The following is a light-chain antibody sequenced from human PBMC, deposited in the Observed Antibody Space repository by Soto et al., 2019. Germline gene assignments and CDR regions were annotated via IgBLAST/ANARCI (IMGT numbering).Light chain of an antibody. CDR1: QTISSTF. J-gene: IGKJ4*01. V-gene: IGKV3-20*01. CDR3: QQFGLSPT. Sequence: EIVLTQSPGTLSLSPGERATISCRASQTISSTFLAWYRQRPGQAPRLLIYGASSRATGIPDRFSGSGSGTDFTLTISRLEPEDFAVYYCQQFGLSPTFGGGTKVEIK. CDR2: GAS.